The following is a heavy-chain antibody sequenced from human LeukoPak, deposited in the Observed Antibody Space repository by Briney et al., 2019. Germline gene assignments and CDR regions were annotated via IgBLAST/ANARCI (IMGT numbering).Heavy chain of an antibody. D-gene: IGHD3-22*01. CDR3: ARPSTLSGYYLRYYFDY. CDR1: GGTFSSYA. J-gene: IGHJ4*02. Sequence: SVKVSCKASGGTFSSYAISWVRQAPGQGLEWMGGIIPIFGAANYAQKFHGRVTITADEPTSTAFIELSSLRSEDPAVYYYARPSTLSGYYLRYYFDYWGQGTLVTVSS. CDR2: IIPIFGAA. V-gene: IGHV1-69*01.